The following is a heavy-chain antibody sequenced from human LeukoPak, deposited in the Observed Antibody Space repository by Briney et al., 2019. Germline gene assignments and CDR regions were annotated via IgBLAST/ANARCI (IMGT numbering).Heavy chain of an antibody. CDR3: ARDEDGYLGFDP. CDR2: ISSSSSYI. J-gene: IGHJ5*02. V-gene: IGHV3-21*01. Sequence: GGSLRLSCAASGFTFSSYSMNWVRQAPGKGLEWVSSISSSSSYIYYADSVKGRFTISRDNAKNSLYLQMNSLRAEDTAVYYCARDEDGYLGFDPWGQGTLVTVSS. CDR1: GFTFSSYS. D-gene: IGHD3-22*01.